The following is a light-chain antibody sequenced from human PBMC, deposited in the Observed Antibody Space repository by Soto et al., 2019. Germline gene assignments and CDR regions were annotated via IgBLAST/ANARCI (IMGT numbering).Light chain of an antibody. CDR3: QQFGSSPGFT. J-gene: IGKJ3*01. CDR1: QSINNRY. Sequence: EIVLTQSPGTLSLSPGERATLSCRASQSINNRYLAWYQQKPGQAPRLLIYGASSRATGIQDRFIGSGSGTDFTLTISRLEPEDLAVYYCQQFGSSPGFTFGPGTKVDIK. V-gene: IGKV3-20*01. CDR2: GAS.